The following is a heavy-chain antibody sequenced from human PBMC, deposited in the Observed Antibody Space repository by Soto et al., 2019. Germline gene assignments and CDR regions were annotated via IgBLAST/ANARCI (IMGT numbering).Heavy chain of an antibody. CDR1: GGSISSYF. CDR3: ARDQVGGYCSSTSCPPGNWFDP. J-gene: IGHJ5*02. V-gene: IGHV4-59*01. CDR2: IYYSGST. Sequence: SETLSLTCTVSGGSISSYFWSWIRQPPGKGLEWIGYIYYSGSTNYNPSLKSRVTISVDTSKNQFSLKLSSVTAADTAVYYCARDQVGGYCSSTSCPPGNWFDPWGQGTLVTVSS. D-gene: IGHD2-2*01.